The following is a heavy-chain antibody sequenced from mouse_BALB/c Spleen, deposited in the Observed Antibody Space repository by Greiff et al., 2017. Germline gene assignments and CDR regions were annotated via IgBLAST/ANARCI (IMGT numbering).Heavy chain of an antibody. J-gene: IGHJ2*01. V-gene: IGHV7-3*02. CDR3: ARDHYDDGSSSLDD. CDR2: IRNKANGYTT. D-gene: IGHD1-1*01. CDR1: GFTFPDYY. Sequence: EVPGVESGGGLVQPGGSLRLSCATSGFTFPDYYMSWVRPPPGKALEWLGFIRNKANGYTTEYSASVKGRFTISRENSQSILYLQMNTLRAEDRATEYCARDHYDDGSSSLDDWGQGNTLTVAA.